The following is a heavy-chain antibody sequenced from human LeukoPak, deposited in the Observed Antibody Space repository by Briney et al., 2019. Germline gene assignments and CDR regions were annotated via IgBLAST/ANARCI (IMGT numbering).Heavy chain of an antibody. CDR3: ARVITISKNWFDP. J-gene: IGHJ5*02. CDR2: INPNSGGT. Sequence: AASVKVSCKASGYTFTGYYMHWVRQAPGQGLEWMGWINPNSGGTNYAQKFQGRVTMTRDTSISTAYMELSRLRSDDTAVYYCARVITISKNWFDPWGQGTLVTVSS. CDR1: GYTFTGYY. D-gene: IGHD3-9*01. V-gene: IGHV1-2*02.